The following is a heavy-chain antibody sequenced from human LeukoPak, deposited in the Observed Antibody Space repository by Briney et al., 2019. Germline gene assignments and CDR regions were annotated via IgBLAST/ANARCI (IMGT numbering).Heavy chain of an antibody. D-gene: IGHD5-24*01. V-gene: IGHV3-30*03. CDR2: ISYDGSNK. CDR1: GFTFSSYG. J-gene: IGHJ4*02. CDR3: ARGHRDGYIFDY. Sequence: GGSLRLSCAASGFTFSSYGMHWVRQAPGKGLEWVAVISYDGSNKYYADSVKGRFTISRDNSKNSLYLQMHSLRVEDTAVYYCARGHRDGYIFDYWGQGTLVTVSS.